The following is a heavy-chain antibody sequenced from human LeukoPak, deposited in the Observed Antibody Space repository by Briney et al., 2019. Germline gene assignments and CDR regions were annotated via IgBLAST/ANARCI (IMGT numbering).Heavy chain of an antibody. Sequence: ASVKVSCKASGCTFTSYGISWVRQAPGQGLEWMGWISAYNGNTNYAQKLQGRVTMTTDTSTSTAYMELRSLRSDDTAVYYCARAKEDIVVVVAATREIDAFDIWGQGTMVTVSS. D-gene: IGHD2-15*01. CDR2: ISAYNGNT. J-gene: IGHJ3*02. V-gene: IGHV1-18*01. CDR1: GCTFTSYG. CDR3: ARAKEDIVVVVAATREIDAFDI.